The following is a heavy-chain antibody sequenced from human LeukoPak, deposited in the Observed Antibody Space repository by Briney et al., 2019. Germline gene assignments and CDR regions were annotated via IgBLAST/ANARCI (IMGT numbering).Heavy chain of an antibody. D-gene: IGHD3-16*01. V-gene: IGHV3-30-3*01. CDR2: ISYEGSNK. CDR1: GFTFSSYA. CDR3: ARGGGSYVDY. J-gene: IGHJ4*02. Sequence: GGSLRLSCAASGFTFSSYAMHWVRQAPGKGLEWVAVISYEGSNKYYADSVKGRFTISRDNSKNTLHLQMNSLRAEDTAVYYCARGGGSYVDYWGQGTLVTVSS.